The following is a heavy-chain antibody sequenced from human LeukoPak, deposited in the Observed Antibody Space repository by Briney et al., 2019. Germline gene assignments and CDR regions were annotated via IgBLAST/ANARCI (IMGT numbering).Heavy chain of an antibody. CDR3: ARLSADDYDFWSGYLNAFDI. CDR1: GYSFTSYW. V-gene: IGHV5-51*01. D-gene: IGHD3-3*01. CDR2: IYPVDSDT. Sequence: GESLKISCKGSGYSFTSYWIGWVRQMPGKGLEWMGIIYPVDSDTRYSPSFQGQVTISADKSLSTAYLQWSSLKASDTAMYYCARLSADDYDFWSGYLNAFDIWGQGTMVTVSS. J-gene: IGHJ3*02.